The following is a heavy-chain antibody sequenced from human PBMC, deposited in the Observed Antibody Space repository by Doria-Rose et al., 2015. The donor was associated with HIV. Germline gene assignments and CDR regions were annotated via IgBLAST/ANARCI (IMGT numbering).Heavy chain of an antibody. J-gene: IGHJ4*02. CDR2: IFSDDER. CDR1: EVSLSSPGMG. Sequence: VTLKESGPALVKPTETLTLTCAVSEVSLSSPGMGVSWIRQPPGKALEWLANIFSDDERSYKTSLKSRLTISRGTSKSQVVLTMTDMGPVDTATYYCARIKSSRWYHKYYFDFWGQGTLVIVSA. CDR3: ARIKSSRWYHKYYFDF. V-gene: IGHV2-26*01. D-gene: IGHD6-13*01.